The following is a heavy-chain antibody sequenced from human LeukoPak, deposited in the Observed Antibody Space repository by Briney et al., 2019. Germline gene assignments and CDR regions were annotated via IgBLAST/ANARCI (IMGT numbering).Heavy chain of an antibody. J-gene: IGHJ4*02. D-gene: IGHD6-6*01. CDR1: GFTFSSYE. Sequence: GGSLRLSCAASGFTFSSYEMNWVRQAPGEGLEWVSYISSSGITIYYADSVKGRFTISRDNAKNSLYLQMNSLRAEDTAVYYCARERFLVSSSSHFDYWGQGTLVTVSS. CDR2: ISSSGITI. V-gene: IGHV3-48*03. CDR3: ARERFLVSSSSHFDY.